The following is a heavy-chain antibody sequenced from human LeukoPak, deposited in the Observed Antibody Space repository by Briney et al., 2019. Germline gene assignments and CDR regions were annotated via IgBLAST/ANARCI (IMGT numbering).Heavy chain of an antibody. Sequence: PGGSLRLSCAASGFTVSSNYMSWVRQAPGKGLEWVSVIYSGGSTYYADSVKGRFTISRDNSKNTLYLQMNSLRAEDTAVYYCANPREDYGIDYWGQGTLVTVSS. D-gene: IGHD4-17*01. CDR2: IYSGGST. CDR1: GFTVSSNY. J-gene: IGHJ4*02. CDR3: ANPREDYGIDY. V-gene: IGHV3-66*01.